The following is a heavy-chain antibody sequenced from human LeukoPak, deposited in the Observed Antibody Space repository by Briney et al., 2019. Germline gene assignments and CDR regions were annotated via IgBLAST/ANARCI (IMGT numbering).Heavy chain of an antibody. CDR3: ARLNYDILTGYFPFRYYYYGMDV. J-gene: IGHJ6*02. Sequence: GGSLRLSCAASGFTFSDYYMSWIRPAPGKGLEWVSSISSSGSTIYYADSVKGRFTISRDNAKNSLYLQMNSLRAEDTAVYYCARLNYDILTGYFPFRYYYYGMDVWGQGTTVTVSS. CDR2: ISSSGSTI. CDR1: GFTFSDYY. D-gene: IGHD3-9*01. V-gene: IGHV3-11*01.